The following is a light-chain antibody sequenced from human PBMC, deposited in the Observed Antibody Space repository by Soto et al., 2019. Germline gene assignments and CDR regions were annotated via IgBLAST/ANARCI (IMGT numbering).Light chain of an antibody. CDR1: QSVSSNY. CDR2: GAS. Sequence: EIVLTQSPGTLSLSPGERATLSCRASQSVSSNYLAWYQHKPGQAPKLLIYGASSRATGIPDRFSGSGSGTDFTLTIGRLEPEDFAVYYCHQYVTSPWTFGQGTKVEIK. V-gene: IGKV3-20*01. J-gene: IGKJ1*01. CDR3: HQYVTSPWT.